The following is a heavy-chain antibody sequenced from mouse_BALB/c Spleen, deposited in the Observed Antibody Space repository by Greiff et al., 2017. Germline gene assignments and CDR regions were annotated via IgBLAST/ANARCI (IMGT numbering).Heavy chain of an antibody. CDR1: GYTFTSYW. CDR2: IDPSDSYT. J-gene: IGHJ4*01. D-gene: IGHD2-1*01. CDR3: ARGGGKGAMDY. Sequence: QVQLQQPGAELVKPGASVKLSCKASGYTFTSYWMHWVKQRPGQGLEWIGEIDPSDSYTNYNQKFKGKATLTVDKSSSTAYMQLSSLTSEDSAVYYCARGGGKGAMDYWGQGTSVTVSS. V-gene: IGHV1-69*02.